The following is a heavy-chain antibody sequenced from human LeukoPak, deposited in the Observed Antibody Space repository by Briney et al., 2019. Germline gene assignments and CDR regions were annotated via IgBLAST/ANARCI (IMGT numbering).Heavy chain of an antibody. D-gene: IGHD3-9*01. J-gene: IGHJ4*02. CDR1: GDSIRGYY. CDR2: VYYSGKI. Sequence: PSETLSLTCTVSGDSIRGYYWSWLRQPPGKGLEWIGNVYYSGKINYNSSLESRVTLSVDTSKNQFSLKLTSVTAADTAMYFCASARELAFMAYYFDYWGQGTLATVSS. CDR3: ASARELAFMAYYFDY. V-gene: IGHV4-59*01.